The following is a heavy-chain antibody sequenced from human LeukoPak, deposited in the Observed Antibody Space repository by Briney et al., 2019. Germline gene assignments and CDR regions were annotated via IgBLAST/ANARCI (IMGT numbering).Heavy chain of an antibody. Sequence: SETLSLTCAVSGGSISSSSYYWGWIRQPPGKGLEWIGSIYYSGSTYYNPSLKSRVTISVDTSKNQFSLKLSSVTAADTAVYYCARMAGTFAWFDPWGQGTLVTVSS. V-gene: IGHV4-39*01. CDR3: ARMAGTFAWFDP. J-gene: IGHJ5*02. D-gene: IGHD6-19*01. CDR1: GGSISSSSYY. CDR2: IYYSGST.